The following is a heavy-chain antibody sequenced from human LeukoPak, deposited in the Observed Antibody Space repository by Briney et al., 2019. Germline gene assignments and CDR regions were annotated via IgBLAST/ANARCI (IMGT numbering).Heavy chain of an antibody. Sequence: SVKVSCKASGGTFSSYAISWVRQAPGQGLEWMGGIIPIFGTANYAQKFQGRVTTTADESTSTAYMELSSLRSEDTAVYYCAQNEGIASNWFDPWGQGTLDTVSS. J-gene: IGHJ5*02. V-gene: IGHV1-69*13. D-gene: IGHD6-13*01. CDR2: IIPIFGTA. CDR3: AQNEGIASNWFDP. CDR1: GGTFSSYA.